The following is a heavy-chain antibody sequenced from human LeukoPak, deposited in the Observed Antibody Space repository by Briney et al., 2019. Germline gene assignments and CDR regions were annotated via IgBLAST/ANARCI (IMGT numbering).Heavy chain of an antibody. CDR2: INPSGGST. J-gene: IGHJ6*02. CDR1: GYTFTSYY. D-gene: IGHD2-2*01. V-gene: IGHV1-46*01. CDR3: ARDSGIDCSSTSCYAEYYYYYGMDV. Sequence: ASVKVSCKASGYTFTSYYMHWVRQAPGLGLEWMGIINPSGGSTSYAQKFQGRVTMTRDTSTSTVYMELSSLRSEDTAVYYCARDSGIDCSSTSCYAEYYYYYGMDVWGQGTTVTVSS.